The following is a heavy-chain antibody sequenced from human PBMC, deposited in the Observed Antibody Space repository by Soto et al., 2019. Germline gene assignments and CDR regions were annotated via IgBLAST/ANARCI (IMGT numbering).Heavy chain of an antibody. D-gene: IGHD3-3*01. CDR2: ISAYNGNT. V-gene: IGHV1-18*04. J-gene: IGHJ3*02. CDR3: ARDREYDYDFWSGYYPAFDI. CDR1: GYTFTSYG. Sequence: GASVKVSCKASGYTFTSYGISWVRQAPGQGLEWMGWISAYNGNTNYAQKLQGRVTMTTDTSTSTAYMELRSLRSDDTAVYYCARDREYDYDFWSGYYPAFDIWGQGTMVTVSS.